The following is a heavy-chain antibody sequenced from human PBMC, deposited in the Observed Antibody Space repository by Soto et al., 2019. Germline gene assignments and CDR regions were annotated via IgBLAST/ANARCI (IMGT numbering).Heavy chain of an antibody. J-gene: IGHJ4*02. D-gene: IGHD2-21*01. Sequence: SETLSLTCTVSGGSISSGGYYWSWIRQHPGKGLEWIGYIYYSGSTYYNPSLKSRATISVDTSKNQFSLKLSSVTAADTAVDYCARGMVISFDDWGQRTLVT. V-gene: IGHV4-31*03. CDR1: GGSISSGGYY. CDR2: IYYSGST. CDR3: ARGMVISFDD.